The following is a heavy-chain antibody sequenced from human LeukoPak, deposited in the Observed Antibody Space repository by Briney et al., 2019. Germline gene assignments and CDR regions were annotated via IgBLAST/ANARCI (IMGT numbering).Heavy chain of an antibody. J-gene: IGHJ5*02. D-gene: IGHD2-15*01. CDR2: ISGSGGST. V-gene: IGHV3-23*01. CDR3: AKEAVVVVAATEDWFDP. Sequence: GGSLRLSCAASGFTFSSYAMSWVRQAPGKGLEWVSAISGSGGSTYYADSVKGRFTISRDNSKNTLYLQMNSLRAEDTAVYYCAKEAVVVVAATEDWFDPWGQGTLVTVSS. CDR1: GFTFSSYA.